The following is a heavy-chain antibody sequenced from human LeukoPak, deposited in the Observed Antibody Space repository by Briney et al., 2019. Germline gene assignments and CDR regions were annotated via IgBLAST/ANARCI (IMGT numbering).Heavy chain of an antibody. J-gene: IGHJ4*02. CDR2: SNADGSST. CDR3: ARDYDSSGYLDY. CDR1: GFTFTSYW. Sequence: GGSLRLSCVASGFTFTSYWMHWVRQAPGKGLVWVSRSNADGSSTSYADSVKGRFTISRDNAKNTLYLQMNSLRAEDTAVYYCARDYDSSGYLDYWGQGTLVTVSS. D-gene: IGHD3-22*01. V-gene: IGHV3-74*01.